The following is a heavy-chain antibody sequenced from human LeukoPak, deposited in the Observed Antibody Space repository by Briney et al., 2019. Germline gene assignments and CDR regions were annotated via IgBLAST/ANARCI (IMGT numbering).Heavy chain of an antibody. CDR2: IWYDGSNK. V-gene: IGHV3-33*01. Sequence: GGSLRLSCAASGFTFSSYGMHWVRQAPGKGLEWVSVIWYDGSNKYYADSVKGRFTISRDNSKNTLYLQMNSLRAEDTAVYYCARDGGAAGRYYGMDVWGQGTTVTVSS. CDR1: GFTFSSYG. J-gene: IGHJ6*02. CDR3: ARDGGAAGRYYGMDV. D-gene: IGHD6-13*01.